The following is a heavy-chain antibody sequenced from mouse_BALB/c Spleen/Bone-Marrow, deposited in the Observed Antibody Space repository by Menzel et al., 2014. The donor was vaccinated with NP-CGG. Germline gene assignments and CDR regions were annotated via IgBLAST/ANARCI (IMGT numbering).Heavy chain of an antibody. Sequence: VNVVESGPGLVAPSQNLSITCTVSGFSLTSYGVSWVRQPPGKGLEWLGVIWGDGSTNFHSALKSRLSISKDNSKSQLLLKLNSLQTDDTATYYCAKPVLSGRFAYWGQGTLVTVSA. CDR3: AKPVLSGRFAY. CDR2: IWGDGST. J-gene: IGHJ3*01. CDR1: GFSLTSYG. V-gene: IGHV2-3*01.